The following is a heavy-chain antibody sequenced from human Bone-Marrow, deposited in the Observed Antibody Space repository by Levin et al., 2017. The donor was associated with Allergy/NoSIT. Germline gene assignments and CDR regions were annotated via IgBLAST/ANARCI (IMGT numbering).Heavy chain of an antibody. CDR3: ASVYGIKGRGRQLWSDYYYYGMDV. Sequence: ASVKVSCKASGGTFSSYAISWVRQAPGQGLEWMGGIIPIFGTANYAQKFQGRVTITADESTSTAYMELSSLRSEDTPVYYCASVYGIKGRGRQLWSDYYYYGMDVWGPGTTVTVSS. D-gene: IGHD5-18*01. V-gene: IGHV1-69*13. CDR1: GGTFSSYA. J-gene: IGHJ6*02. CDR2: IIPIFGTA.